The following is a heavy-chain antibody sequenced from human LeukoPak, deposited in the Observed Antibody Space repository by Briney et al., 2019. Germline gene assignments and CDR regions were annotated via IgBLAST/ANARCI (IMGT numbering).Heavy chain of an antibody. Sequence: GGSLRLSCAVSGLTLSNYGMSWVRQAPGKGLEWVAGISGSGGTTNYADSVKGRFTISRDNPKNTLYLQMNSLRAEDTAVYFCAKRGVVIRVILVGFHKEAYYFDSWGQGALVTVSS. CDR2: ISGSGGTT. CDR3: AKRGVVIRVILVGFHKEAYYFDS. V-gene: IGHV3-23*01. D-gene: IGHD3-22*01. J-gene: IGHJ4*02. CDR1: GLTLSNYG.